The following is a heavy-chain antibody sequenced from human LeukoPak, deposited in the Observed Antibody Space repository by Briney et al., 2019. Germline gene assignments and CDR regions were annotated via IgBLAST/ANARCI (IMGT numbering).Heavy chain of an antibody. CDR3: ASGIVLMVFDY. V-gene: IGHV3-7*01. J-gene: IGHJ4*02. Sequence: PGGSLRLSCAASGVTVSSNYMSWVRQAPGKGLEWVANIKQDGSEKYYVDSVKGRFAISRDNAKNSLYLQMNSLRAEDTAVYYCASGIVLMVFDYWGQGTLVTVSS. D-gene: IGHD2-8*01. CDR1: GVTVSSNY. CDR2: IKQDGSEK.